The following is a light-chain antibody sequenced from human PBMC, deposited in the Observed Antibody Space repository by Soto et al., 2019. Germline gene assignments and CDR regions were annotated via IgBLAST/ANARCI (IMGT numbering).Light chain of an antibody. CDR3: QQYGSSPPTLT. V-gene: IGKV3-20*01. Sequence: EIVLTQSPGTLSLSPGERATLSCRASQSVNSNYLAWYQQKPGQAPRLLIYGASRSATGIPDKFSGSGSGTDFTLTISRLEPEDFAVYYCQQYGSSPPTLTFCGGTKVEIK. CDR1: QSVNSNY. CDR2: GAS. J-gene: IGKJ4*01.